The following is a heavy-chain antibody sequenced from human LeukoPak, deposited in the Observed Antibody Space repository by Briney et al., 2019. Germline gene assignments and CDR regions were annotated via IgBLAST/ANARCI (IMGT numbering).Heavy chain of an antibody. CDR3: ASFYSSSSGSWFDP. D-gene: IGHD6-6*01. CDR1: GRSISSSSYY. Sequence: SETLSLTCPVSGRSISSSSYYWGSSRQPPGTGAEWLRNIYYSGSTYYSASVKSHAAMSVDTTKNQYSLKLISVTAADTAVYYCASFYSSSSGSWFDPWGQGTLVTVSS. V-gene: IGHV4-39*01. J-gene: IGHJ5*02. CDR2: IYYSGST.